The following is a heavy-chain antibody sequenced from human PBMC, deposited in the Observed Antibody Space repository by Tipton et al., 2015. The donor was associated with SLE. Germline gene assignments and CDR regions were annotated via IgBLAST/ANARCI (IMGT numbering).Heavy chain of an antibody. CDR1: GGLVRSSSFY. J-gene: IGHJ4*02. CDR2: ISSSGST. V-gene: IGHV4-39*01. CDR3: ARHFMGFTMATRALDS. D-gene: IGHD5-24*01. Sequence: TLSLTCTVSGGLVRSSSFYWAWIRQPPGKGLEWIGTISSSGSTFYNSSLRSRVTISLGTSNNQFSLKLTSVTAADTAVFYCARHFMGFTMATRALDSWGQGTPVTVSS.